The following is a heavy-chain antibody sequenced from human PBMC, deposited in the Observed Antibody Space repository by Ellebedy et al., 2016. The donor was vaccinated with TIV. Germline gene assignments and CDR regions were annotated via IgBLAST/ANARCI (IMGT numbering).Heavy chain of an antibody. CDR3: ARKYIYGFD. Sequence: GESLKISCAASGFTVSSNYMSWVRQAPGKGLEWVSVIYSGGATSYADSVKGRFTISRDNSKNTLYLQMNSLRVEETAVYYCARKYIYGFDWGQGTLVTVSS. CDR2: IYSGGAT. J-gene: IGHJ4*02. CDR1: GFTVSSNY. D-gene: IGHD5-18*01. V-gene: IGHV3-66*01.